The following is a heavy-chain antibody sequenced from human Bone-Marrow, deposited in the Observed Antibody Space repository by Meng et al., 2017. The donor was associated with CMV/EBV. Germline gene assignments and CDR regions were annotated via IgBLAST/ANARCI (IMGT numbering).Heavy chain of an antibody. CDR1: GFTFSDYY. CDR3: ARDGGAYGGKGYYYYYGMDV. V-gene: IGHV3-11*01. Sequence: GESLKISCAASGFTFSDYYMSWIRQAPGKGLEWVSYISSSGSTICYADSVKGRFTISRDNAKNSLYLQMNSLRAEDTAVYYCARDGGAYGGKGYYYYYGMDVWGQGTTVTVSS. D-gene: IGHD4-23*01. J-gene: IGHJ6*02. CDR2: ISSSGSTI.